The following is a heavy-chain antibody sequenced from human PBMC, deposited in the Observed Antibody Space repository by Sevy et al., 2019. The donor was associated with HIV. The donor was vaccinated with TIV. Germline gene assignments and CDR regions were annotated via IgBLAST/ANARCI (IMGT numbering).Heavy chain of an antibody. CDR3: AREHWYYDSSGYAGLDY. D-gene: IGHD3-22*01. V-gene: IGHV3-11*01. Sequence: GGSLRLSCAASGFIFSDYYMSGIRQAPGKGLEWVSSISSTGGSTIDYAESVKGRFTISRDNTKNSLSLQMNSLRVEDTAMYYCAREHWYYDSSGYAGLDYWGQGTLVTVSS. J-gene: IGHJ4*02. CDR2: ISSTGGSTI. CDR1: GFIFSDYY.